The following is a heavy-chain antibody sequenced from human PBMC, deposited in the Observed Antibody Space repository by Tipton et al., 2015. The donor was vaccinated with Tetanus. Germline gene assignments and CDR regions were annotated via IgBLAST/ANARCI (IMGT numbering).Heavy chain of an antibody. CDR3: ARAPNRISRASDY. V-gene: IGHV1-69*01. CDR2: ITPIFGTT. Sequence: QSGPEVKKPGSSVKVSCKASGGTFTNYALSWVRQAPGQGLEWVGGITPIFGTTNSAPKFQGRVTITADESTNTAYMELSSLRSDDSAVYYCARAPNRISRASDYWGQGTQITVSS. D-gene: IGHD1-14*01. J-gene: IGHJ4*02. CDR1: GGTFTNYA.